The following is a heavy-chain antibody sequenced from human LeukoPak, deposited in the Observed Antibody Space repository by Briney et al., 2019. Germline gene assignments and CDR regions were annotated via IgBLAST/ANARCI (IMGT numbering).Heavy chain of an antibody. CDR3: ARDSHNWNYSGFDP. Sequence: ASVKVSCKASGYTFTSYDINWVRQATGQGLEWMGWMNPNSGNTGYAQKFQGRVTMTRDTSISTAYMELSRLRSDDTAVYYCARDSHNWNYSGFDPWGQGTLVTVSS. CDR1: GYTFTSYD. J-gene: IGHJ5*02. D-gene: IGHD1-7*01. CDR2: MNPNSGNT. V-gene: IGHV1-8*02.